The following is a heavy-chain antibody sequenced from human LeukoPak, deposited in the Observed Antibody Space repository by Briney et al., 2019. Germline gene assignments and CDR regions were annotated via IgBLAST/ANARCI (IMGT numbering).Heavy chain of an antibody. D-gene: IGHD1-14*01. CDR1: GYSFTSHY. V-gene: IGHV5-51*01. Sequence: GESLKISCKGFGYSFTSHYIAWVRQMPGTGLEWMGLIRHGGSDIKYSPSFQGQVTFPVDNSINTAYLQWSSLKASDSALYYCARGDHLDSWGQGTLVTVSS. CDR3: ARGDHLDS. CDR2: IRHGGSDI. J-gene: IGHJ4*02.